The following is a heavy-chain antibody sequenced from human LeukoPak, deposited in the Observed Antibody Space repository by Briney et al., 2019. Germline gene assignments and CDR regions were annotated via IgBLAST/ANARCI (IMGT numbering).Heavy chain of an antibody. Sequence: ASVKVSCKTSGGTFNNSAISLVRQAPGQGLEWLGGIMPLFGTAGYAQKFQGRVTITKDESTRTVYLELTSLTSDDTAVYYCARDVHGDYGSGWFDPWGQGTLVSVSS. V-gene: IGHV1-69*05. D-gene: IGHD4-17*01. J-gene: IGHJ5*02. CDR1: GGTFNNSA. CDR2: IMPLFGTA. CDR3: ARDVHGDYGSGWFDP.